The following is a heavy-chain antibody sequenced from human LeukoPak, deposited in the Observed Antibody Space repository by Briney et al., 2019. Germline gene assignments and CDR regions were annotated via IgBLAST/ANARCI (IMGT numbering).Heavy chain of an antibody. J-gene: IGHJ6*02. CDR1: GFTFSSYA. V-gene: IGHV3-23*01. CDR3: AKDWMARGYYYYGMDV. Sequence: GGSLRLSCAASGFTFSSYAMRWVRQAPGKGLEWVSAISGSGGSTYYADSVKGRFTISRDNSKNTLYLQMNSLRAEDTAVYYCAKDWMARGYYYYGMDVWGQGTTVTVSS. CDR2: ISGSGGST. D-gene: IGHD5-24*01.